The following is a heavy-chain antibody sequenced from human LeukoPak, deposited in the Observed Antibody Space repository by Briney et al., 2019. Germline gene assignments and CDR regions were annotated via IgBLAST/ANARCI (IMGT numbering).Heavy chain of an antibody. CDR2: IYYSGST. Sequence: PSETLSLTCTVSGGSISSSSYYWGWIRQPPGKGLEWIGSIYYSGSTYYNPSLKSRVTISVDTSKNQFSLKLSSVTAADTAVYYCARGRASSSWFDPWGQGTLVTVSS. J-gene: IGHJ5*02. CDR1: GGSISSSSYY. D-gene: IGHD6-13*01. CDR3: ARGRASSSWFDP. V-gene: IGHV4-39*07.